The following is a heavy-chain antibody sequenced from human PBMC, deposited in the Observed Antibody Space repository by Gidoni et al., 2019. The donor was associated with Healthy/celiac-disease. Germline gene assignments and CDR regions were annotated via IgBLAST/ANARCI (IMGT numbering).Heavy chain of an antibody. Sequence: QLQLQESGPGLVKPSETLSLTCTVSGGSISNSRYYWGWIRQPPGKGREWIGNIFYRGSMYYNPSLKSRVTITVDTSNNHFSLKLSSVTAADTAVYYCARHERYCSGGSCYGLDYWGQGTLVTVSS. D-gene: IGHD2-15*01. J-gene: IGHJ4*02. CDR2: IFYRGSM. CDR3: ARHERYCSGGSCYGLDY. V-gene: IGHV4-39*01. CDR1: GGSISNSRYY.